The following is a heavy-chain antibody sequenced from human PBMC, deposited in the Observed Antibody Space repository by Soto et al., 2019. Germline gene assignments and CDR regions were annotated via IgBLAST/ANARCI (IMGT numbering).Heavy chain of an antibody. CDR2: IYYIGAY. D-gene: IGHD1-7*01. J-gene: IGHJ5*02. CDR3: ARTPETRDWLDP. V-gene: IGHV4-59*02. CDR1: GASVSCYY. Sequence: QVQLQQSGPGLVRPSETLSLSCSVSGASVSCYYWSWVRQPPGKGLEWIGYIYYIGAYNYNPSLKSRVTTSVDTSKNQFSLKLTSVTAADTAVYYCARTPETRDWLDPWGQGTLVTVSS.